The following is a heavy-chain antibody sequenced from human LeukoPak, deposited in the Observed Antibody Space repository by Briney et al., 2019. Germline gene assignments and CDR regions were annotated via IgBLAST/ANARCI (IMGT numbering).Heavy chain of an antibody. D-gene: IGHD3-22*01. CDR2: TRFDGSYK. CDR1: GFTFSSYG. Sequence: GGSLRLSCAASGFTFSSYGMHWVRQAPGKGLEWVAFTRFDGSYKYYADSVKGRFTISRDNSNNTLYLQMNSLRAEDTAVYYCARDDSSGYYSRWGQGTLVTVSS. J-gene: IGHJ4*02. CDR3: ARDDSSGYYSR. V-gene: IGHV3-30*02.